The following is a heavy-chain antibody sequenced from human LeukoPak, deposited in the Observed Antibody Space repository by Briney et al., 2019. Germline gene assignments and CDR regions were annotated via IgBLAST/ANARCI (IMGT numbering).Heavy chain of an antibody. CDR2: ISYSGST. D-gene: IGHD1-1*01. V-gene: IGHV4-61*01. CDR3: VRGGPENDNWRYYVDF. CDR1: GDSINSINKYY. Sequence: SETLSLTCTVSGDSINSINKYYWSWIRQSSGKGLEWIGYISYSGSTNYNPSLKSRVTISVDTSKNQFSLKMTSVTAADTAVYYCVRGGPENDNWRYYVDFWGQGSLVTVSS. J-gene: IGHJ4*02.